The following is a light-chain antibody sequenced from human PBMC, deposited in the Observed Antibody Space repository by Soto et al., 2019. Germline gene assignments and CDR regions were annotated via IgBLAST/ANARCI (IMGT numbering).Light chain of an antibody. CDR1: QDIRND. CDR3: LQHNTYPFT. CDR2: AAS. Sequence: DLQMTQSPSSLSASVGDRVTITCRASQDIRNDVGWYQQKAGKAPKRLIFAASSLHSGVPSRFSGSRSGTEFTLTIASLQPEDFATYYCLQHNTYPFTFGGGTKVEFK. J-gene: IGKJ4*01. V-gene: IGKV1-17*01.